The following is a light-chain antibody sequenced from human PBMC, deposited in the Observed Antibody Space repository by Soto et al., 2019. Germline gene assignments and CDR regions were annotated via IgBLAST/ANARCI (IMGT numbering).Light chain of an antibody. J-gene: IGLJ1*01. CDR1: SSEVGGYNY. V-gene: IGLV2-14*01. Sequence: QSVLTQPASVSGSPGQWITISCPGTSSEVGGYNYVSWYQQHPGKAPKLMIYDVSNRPSGVSNRFSGSKSGNTASLTISGLQAEDEADYYCSSYTSSSTPLYVFGTGTKVTVL. CDR2: DVS. CDR3: SSYTSSSTPLYV.